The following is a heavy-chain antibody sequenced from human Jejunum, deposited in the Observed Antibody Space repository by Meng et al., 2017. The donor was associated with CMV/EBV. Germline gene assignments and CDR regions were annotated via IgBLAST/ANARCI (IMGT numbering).Heavy chain of an antibody. CDR1: GFIFTSYA. D-gene: IGHD2-2*01. CDR2: ISAYNGNT. Sequence: QVQLVQPGAEVKKPXXSVKVSCEASGFIFTSYAISWVRQAPGQGLQYMGWISAYNGNTNYAQELQGRVTMTTDTSTSTAYMELRSLRFDDTAVYYCARFYCSSTSCPHVLFDYWGQGTMVTVSS. V-gene: IGHV1-18*01. J-gene: IGHJ4*02. CDR3: ARFYCSSTSCPHVLFDY.